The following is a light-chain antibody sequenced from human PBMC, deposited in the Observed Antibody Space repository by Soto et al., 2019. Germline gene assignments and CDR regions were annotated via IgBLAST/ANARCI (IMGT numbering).Light chain of an antibody. V-gene: IGKV1-5*01. J-gene: IGKJ2*01. CDR2: DAS. Sequence: DIPMTQSPSTLSASVGDRVTITCRASQSIRSWLAWYQQKPGKAPQLLIYDASSLETGVPSRFSGSGSGTEFTLTISSLQPDDFATYYCQQYNSYSPRYTFGQGTKLEIK. CDR1: QSIRSW. CDR3: QQYNSYSPRYT.